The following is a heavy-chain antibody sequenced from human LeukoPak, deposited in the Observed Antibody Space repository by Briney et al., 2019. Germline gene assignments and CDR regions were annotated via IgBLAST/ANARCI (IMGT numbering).Heavy chain of an antibody. Sequence: GGSLRLSCAASGFTFSSYGMHWVRQAPGKGLEWVAVIWYDGSNKYCADSVKGRFTISRDNSKNTLYLQMNSLRAEDTAVYYCARASDGYSYGSFDYWGQGTLVTVSS. CDR1: GFTFSSYG. J-gene: IGHJ4*02. V-gene: IGHV3-33*01. CDR3: ARASDGYSYGSFDY. D-gene: IGHD5-18*01. CDR2: IWYDGSNK.